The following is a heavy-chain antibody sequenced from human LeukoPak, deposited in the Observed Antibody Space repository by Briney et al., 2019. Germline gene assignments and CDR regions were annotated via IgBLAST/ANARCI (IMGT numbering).Heavy chain of an antibody. D-gene: IGHD6-13*01. J-gene: IGHJ4*02. CDR2: IGTSGSTI. CDR1: GFTFSSYE. Sequence: GGSLRLSCAASGFTFSSYEMNWVRQAPGKGLDWVSYIGTSGSTIYYADSVKGRFTISRDNAKNSLYLQMNSLRAEDTAVYYCATSRGSWPDYFDYWGQGTLVTVSS. CDR3: ATSRGSWPDYFDY. V-gene: IGHV3-48*03.